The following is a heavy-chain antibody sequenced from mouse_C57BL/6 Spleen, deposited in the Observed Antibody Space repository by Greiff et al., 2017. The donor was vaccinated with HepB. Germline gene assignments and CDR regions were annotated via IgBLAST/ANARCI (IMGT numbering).Heavy chain of an antibody. D-gene: IGHD2-4*01. J-gene: IGHJ4*01. CDR2: IYPGDGDT. V-gene: IGHV1-82*01. CDR1: GYAFSSSW. Sequence: QVQLQQSGPELVKPGASVKISCKASGYAFSSSWMNWVKQRPGKGLEWIGRIYPGDGDTNYNGKFKGKATLTAEKSSSTAYMQLSSLSSEDSAVYFCASGRYYDYDVAMDYWGQGTSVTVSS. CDR3: ASGRYYDYDVAMDY.